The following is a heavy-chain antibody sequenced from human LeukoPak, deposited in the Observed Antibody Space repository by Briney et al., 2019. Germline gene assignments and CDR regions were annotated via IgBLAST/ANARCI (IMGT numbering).Heavy chain of an antibody. D-gene: IGHD4-17*01. CDR2: ISGPGGST. CDR3: ARDYGDYPNWDY. CDR1: GFTFSGYA. V-gene: IGHV3-23*01. J-gene: IGHJ4*02. Sequence: GGSLRLSCAASGFTFSGYAMSWVRQAPGKGQEWVSTISGPGGSTYYTDSVKGRFTISRDNSKNTVFLQMNSLRAEDTAVYYCARDYGDYPNWDYWGQGTLVTVSS.